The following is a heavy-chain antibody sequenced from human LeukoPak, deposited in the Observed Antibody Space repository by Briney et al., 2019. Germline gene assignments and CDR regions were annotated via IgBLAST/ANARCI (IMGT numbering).Heavy chain of an antibody. Sequence: PGGSLRLSCAASGFTVSSNYMSWVRQAPGKGLEWVSVIYSGGSTYYADSVKGRFTISRDNSKNTLYLQMNSLRAEDTAVYYCAKRITMVRGDLDYWGQGTLVTVSS. CDR1: GFTVSSNY. D-gene: IGHD3-10*01. V-gene: IGHV3-53*05. CDR3: AKRITMVRGDLDY. CDR2: IYSGGST. J-gene: IGHJ4*02.